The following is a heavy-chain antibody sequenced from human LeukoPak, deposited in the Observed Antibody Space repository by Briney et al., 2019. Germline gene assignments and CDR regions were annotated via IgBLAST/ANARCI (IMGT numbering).Heavy chain of an antibody. CDR3: ARARIGPGDYYDSSRWGAFDI. D-gene: IGHD3-22*01. J-gene: IGHJ3*02. V-gene: IGHV3-48*03. CDR1: GFTFSSYE. CDR2: ISSSGSTI. Sequence: GGSLRLSCAASGFTFSSYEMNWVRQAPGKGLEWVSYISSSGSTIYYADSVKGRFTISRDNSKNTLYLQMGSLRAEDMAVYYCARARIGPGDYYDSSRWGAFDIWGQGTMVTVSS.